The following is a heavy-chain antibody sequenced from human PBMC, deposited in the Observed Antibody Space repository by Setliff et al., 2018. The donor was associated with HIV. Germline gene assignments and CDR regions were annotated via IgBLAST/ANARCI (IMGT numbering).Heavy chain of an antibody. V-gene: IGHV1-69*10. Sequence: GASVKVSCKASGYTFTSYGISWVRQAPGQGLEWMGGIIPLVTIANYAQEFQGRVRFTADESTSTAYMELNSLRSDDTAVYYCARGRYGSGTYWGLYYYYYMDVWGKGTTVTVSS. CDR1: GYTFTSYG. CDR3: ARGRYGSGTYWGLYYYYYMDV. CDR2: IIPLVTIA. D-gene: IGHD3-10*01. J-gene: IGHJ6*03.